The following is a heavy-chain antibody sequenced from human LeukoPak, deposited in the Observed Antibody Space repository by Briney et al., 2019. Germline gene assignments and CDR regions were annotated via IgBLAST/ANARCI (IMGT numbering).Heavy chain of an antibody. D-gene: IGHD2-21*02. CDR3: ARAVVTATIDGFQI. Sequence: SETLSLTCTVSGGSISSGSYYWSWIRQPAGKGLEWIGRIYSSGRTNYNPSLRSRVSISVDPSKSQFSLRLTSVTAADTAVYYCARAVVTATIDGFQIWGQGTMVTVSS. CDR2: IYSSGRT. J-gene: IGHJ3*02. V-gene: IGHV4-61*02. CDR1: GGSISSGSYY.